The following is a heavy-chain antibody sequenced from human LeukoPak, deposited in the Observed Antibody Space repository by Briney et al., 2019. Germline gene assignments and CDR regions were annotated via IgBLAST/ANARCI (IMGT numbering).Heavy chain of an antibody. CDR2: IRSKAYGGTT. CDR3: TRDLGRDGMDV. J-gene: IGHJ6*02. V-gene: IGHV3-49*04. Sequence: GGSLRLSCTASGFTFGDYAMSWVRQAPGKGLEWVGFIRSKAYGGTTEYAASVKGRFTISRDDSKSIAYLQMNSLKTEGTAVYYCTRDLGRDGMDVWGQGTTVTVSS. D-gene: IGHD3-10*01. CDR1: GFTFGDYA.